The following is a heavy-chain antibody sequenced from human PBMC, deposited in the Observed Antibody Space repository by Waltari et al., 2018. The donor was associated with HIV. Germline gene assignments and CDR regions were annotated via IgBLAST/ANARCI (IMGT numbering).Heavy chain of an antibody. CDR2: IYYRGGT. CDR3: ARHKASTRYHLLGEGLGN. Sequence: QLQLRESGPGLVKPSETLSLTCTVSGGYITNPDYYWGWIRQPPGKGLEWSAPIYYRGGTYYSPSLKSRVTISVDTSKNQFSLKLTSVTAADTAVYYCARHKASTRYHLLGEGLGNWGPGTLVTVSS. J-gene: IGHJ4*02. CDR1: GGYITNPDYY. D-gene: IGHD3-22*01. V-gene: IGHV4-39*01.